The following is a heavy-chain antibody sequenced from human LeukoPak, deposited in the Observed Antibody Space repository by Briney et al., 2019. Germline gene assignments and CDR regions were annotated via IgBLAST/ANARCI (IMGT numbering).Heavy chain of an antibody. Sequence: GVSVRLSCAASGFTFSGYDMNWVRQAPGKGLEWVSYISSSGNTIYYADSVKGRFTISRDNAKNSLFLQMNSLRAEDTAVYYCATDILVVVAGTQGDLWGQGTLVTVSS. CDR3: ATDILVVVAGTQGDL. V-gene: IGHV3-48*03. CDR1: GFTFSGYD. J-gene: IGHJ5*02. CDR2: ISSSGNTI. D-gene: IGHD2-15*01.